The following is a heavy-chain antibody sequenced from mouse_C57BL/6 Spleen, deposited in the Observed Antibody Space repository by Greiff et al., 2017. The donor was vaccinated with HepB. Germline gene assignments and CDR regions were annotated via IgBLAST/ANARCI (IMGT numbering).Heavy chain of an antibody. Sequence: VQLKESGAELVRPGASVKLTCTASGFNIKDYYMHWVKQRPEQGLEWIGGIDTEDGDTEYAPKFQGKATMTADTSSNTDYLQLSSLTSEDTAVYYCTARAYSPFAYWGQGTLVTVSA. CDR3: TARAYSPFAY. V-gene: IGHV14-1*01. CDR1: GFNIKDYY. D-gene: IGHD2-10*01. J-gene: IGHJ3*01. CDR2: IDTEDGDT.